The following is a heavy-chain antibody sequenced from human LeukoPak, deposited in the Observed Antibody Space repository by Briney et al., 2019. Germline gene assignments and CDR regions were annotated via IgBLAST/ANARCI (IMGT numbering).Heavy chain of an antibody. D-gene: IGHD3-10*01. V-gene: IGHV4-39*07. Sequence: SETLSLTCTVSGGSISSSSYYWGWLRQPPGKGLEWLGSIYYSGSTYYNPSLKSRVTISVDTSKNQFSLKLSSVTAADTAVYYCARDWEPVLLWFGEPRGYYMDVWGKGTTVTVSS. CDR2: IYYSGST. J-gene: IGHJ6*03. CDR3: ARDWEPVLLWFGEPRGYYMDV. CDR1: GGSISSSSYY.